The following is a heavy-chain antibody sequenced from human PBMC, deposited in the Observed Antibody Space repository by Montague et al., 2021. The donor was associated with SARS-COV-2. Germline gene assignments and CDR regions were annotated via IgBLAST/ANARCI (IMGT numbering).Heavy chain of an antibody. CDR3: ARDLVIVVVPAAIDYYGMDV. J-gene: IGHJ6*02. D-gene: IGHD2-2*03. CDR2: ISYDGSNK. Sequence: SLRLSCAASGFTFSSYAMLWVRQAPGKGLEWVAVISYDGSNKYYADSVKGRFAISRDNSKNTLYLQMNSLRAEDTAVYYCARDLVIVVVPAAIDYYGMDVWGQGTTVTVSS. CDR1: GFTFSSYA. V-gene: IGHV3-30*09.